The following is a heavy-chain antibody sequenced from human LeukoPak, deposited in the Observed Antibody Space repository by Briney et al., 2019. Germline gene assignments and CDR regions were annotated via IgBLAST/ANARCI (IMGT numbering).Heavy chain of an antibody. CDR2: ISSSSSYI. J-gene: IGHJ4*02. Sequence: GGSLRLSCAASGFTFSSYSMNWVRQAPGKGLEWVSSISSSSSYINYADSVKGRFTISRDNAKNSLYLEMNSLRAEDTAVYYCAKVSTYSSGWYVDYFDYWGQGTLVTASS. CDR1: GFTFSSYS. V-gene: IGHV3-21*01. CDR3: AKVSTYSSGWYVDYFDY. D-gene: IGHD6-13*01.